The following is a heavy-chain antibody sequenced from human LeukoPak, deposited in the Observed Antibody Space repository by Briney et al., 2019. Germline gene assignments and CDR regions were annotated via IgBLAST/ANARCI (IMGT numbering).Heavy chain of an antibody. CDR3: ARLNSGSFSDF. V-gene: IGHV3-23*01. CDR2: ISASGGGT. CDR1: GFTFSTYA. Sequence: GGSLRLSCAASGFTFSTYAMIWVRQAPGKGLEWVSAISASGGGTYNADSVKGRFTISRDNSKNTLFLQMSSLRAEDTAVYYCARLNSGSFSDFWGQGTLVTVSS. J-gene: IGHJ4*02. D-gene: IGHD1-26*01.